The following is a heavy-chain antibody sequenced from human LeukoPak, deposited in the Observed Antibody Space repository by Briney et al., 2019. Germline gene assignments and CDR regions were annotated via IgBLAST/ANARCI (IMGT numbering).Heavy chain of an antibody. Sequence: ASVKVSCEVSGYTLTELSMHWVRQAPGKGLEWMGGFDPEDGETIYAQKFQGRVTMTEDTSTDTAYMELSSLRSEDTAVYYCATYYDSSGYYFDAFDIWGQGTMVTVSS. J-gene: IGHJ3*02. CDR2: FDPEDGET. D-gene: IGHD3-22*01. CDR1: GYTLTELS. CDR3: ATYYDSSGYYFDAFDI. V-gene: IGHV1-24*01.